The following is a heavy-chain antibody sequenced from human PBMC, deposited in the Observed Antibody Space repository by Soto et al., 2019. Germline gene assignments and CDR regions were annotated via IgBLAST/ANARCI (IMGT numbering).Heavy chain of an antibody. CDR1: GFTGSNYDTFSNYD. D-gene: IGHD1-26*01. Sequence: GSLRLSCVASGFTGSNYDTFSNYDMHVVRKAPGKGLEWVAGISYDGSNKNYADSVQGRFTISRDNSKSTLYLQMNSLRAEDTAVYYCARGGGSYSLAYWGQGTMVTVSS. CDR3: ARGGGSYSLAY. J-gene: IGHJ4*02. CDR2: ISYDGSNK. V-gene: IGHV3-30*03.